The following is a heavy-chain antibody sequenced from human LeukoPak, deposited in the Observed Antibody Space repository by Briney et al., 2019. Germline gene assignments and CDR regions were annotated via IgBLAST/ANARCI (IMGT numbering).Heavy chain of an antibody. V-gene: IGHV4-59*01. CDR1: GGSISSYY. Sequence: SETLSLTCTVSGGSISSYYWSWIRQPPGKGLKWIGYIYYSGSTNYNPSLKSRVTISVDTSKDQFSLKLSSVTAADTAVYYCARDRGGSGWYYFDYWGQGTLVTVSS. CDR2: IYYSGST. CDR3: ARDRGGSGWYYFDY. D-gene: IGHD6-19*01. J-gene: IGHJ4*02.